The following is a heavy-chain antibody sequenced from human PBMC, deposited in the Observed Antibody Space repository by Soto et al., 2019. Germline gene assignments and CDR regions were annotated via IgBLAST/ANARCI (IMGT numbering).Heavy chain of an antibody. CDR2: ISAYNGNT. Sequence: QVQLVQSGAEVKKPGASVKVSCKASGYTFTSYGISWVRQAPGQGLEWMGWISAYNGNTNYAQKLQGRVTMTTDTSTSTAYMELRSLRSDDTAVYYCARDRPEYDYGDDGGVVDYYYGMDVWGQGTTVTVSS. CDR3: ARDRPEYDYGDDGGVVDYYYGMDV. J-gene: IGHJ6*02. CDR1: GYTFTSYG. D-gene: IGHD4-17*01. V-gene: IGHV1-18*04.